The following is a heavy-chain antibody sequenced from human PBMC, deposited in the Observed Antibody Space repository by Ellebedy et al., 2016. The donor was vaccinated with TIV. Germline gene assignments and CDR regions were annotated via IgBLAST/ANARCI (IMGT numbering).Heavy chain of an antibody. Sequence: GGSLRLSXAASGFTFSDYYMSWIRQAPGKGLEWVSYISSSGSTIYYADSVKGRFTISRDNAKNSLYLQMNSLRAEDTAAYYCARDRGGSYSPVDYWGQGTLVTVSS. CDR3: ARDRGGSYSPVDY. CDR2: ISSSGSTI. V-gene: IGHV3-11*01. CDR1: GFTFSDYY. D-gene: IGHD1-26*01. J-gene: IGHJ4*02.